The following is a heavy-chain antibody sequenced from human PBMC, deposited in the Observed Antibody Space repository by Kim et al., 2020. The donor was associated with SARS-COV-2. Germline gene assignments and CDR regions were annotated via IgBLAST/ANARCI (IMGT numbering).Heavy chain of an antibody. D-gene: IGHD3-10*01. CDR3: ARENYYGSGDAFDI. Sequence: ADSVKGRFTISRDNAKNTLYLQMNSLRAEDTAVYYCARENYYGSGDAFDIWGQGTMVTVSS. V-gene: IGHV3-74*01. J-gene: IGHJ3*02.